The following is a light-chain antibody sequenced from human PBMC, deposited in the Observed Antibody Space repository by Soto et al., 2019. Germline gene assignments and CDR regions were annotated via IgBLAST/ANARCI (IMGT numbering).Light chain of an antibody. V-gene: IGKV1-12*01. CDR1: QGISSW. J-gene: IGKJ5*01. CDR2: AAS. Sequence: DIQMTQSPSSVSAYVGDRVTITCRATQGISSWLAWYQQKPGKAPKLLIYAASNLETGVPSRFSGSGSGTDFTFTISSLQPEDIATYYCQQYSHLITFGQGTRLEIK. CDR3: QQYSHLIT.